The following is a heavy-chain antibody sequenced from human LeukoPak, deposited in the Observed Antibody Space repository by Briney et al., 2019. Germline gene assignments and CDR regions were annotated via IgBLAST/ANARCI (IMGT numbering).Heavy chain of an antibody. CDR1: GFTFSTYA. Sequence: GGSLRLSCAASGFTFSTYAMHWVRQAPGKGLEWVAVISYDGKNKYYADSVKGRFTVSRDNSKNTLYLQMNSLRAEDTAVYYCAKDWDSNFDYWGQGTLVTVSS. V-gene: IGHV3-30*04. CDR3: AKDWDSNFDY. D-gene: IGHD4-11*01. CDR2: ISYDGKNK. J-gene: IGHJ4*02.